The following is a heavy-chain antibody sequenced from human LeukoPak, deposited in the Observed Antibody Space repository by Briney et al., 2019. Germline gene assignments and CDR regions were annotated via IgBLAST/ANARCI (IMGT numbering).Heavy chain of an antibody. Sequence: SVKVSCKASGGTFSSYAISWVRQAPGQGPEWMGRIIPILGIANYAQKFQGRVTITADKSTSTAYMELSSLRSEDTAVYYCARRYCSGGSCYGGVDYWGQGTLVTVSS. V-gene: IGHV1-69*04. CDR2: IIPILGIA. D-gene: IGHD2-15*01. CDR1: GGTFSSYA. CDR3: ARRYCSGGSCYGGVDY. J-gene: IGHJ4*02.